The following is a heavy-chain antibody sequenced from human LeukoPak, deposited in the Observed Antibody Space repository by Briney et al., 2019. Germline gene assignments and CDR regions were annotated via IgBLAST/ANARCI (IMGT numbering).Heavy chain of an antibody. CDR1: GGTFNSYA. D-gene: IGHD3-22*01. CDR2: IIPILGIA. Sequence: SVKVSCKASGGTFNSYAISWVRQAPGQGLEWMGRIIPILGIANYAQKFQGRVTITADKSTSTAYMELSSLRSEDTAVYYCARDNDSSGPDYWGQGTLVTVSS. V-gene: IGHV1-69*04. J-gene: IGHJ4*02. CDR3: ARDNDSSGPDY.